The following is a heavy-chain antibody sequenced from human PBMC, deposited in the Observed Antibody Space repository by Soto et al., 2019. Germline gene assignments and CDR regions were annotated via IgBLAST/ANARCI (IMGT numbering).Heavy chain of an antibody. J-gene: IGHJ6*02. CDR3: VKDGSSGWPYYYGMDV. CDR1: GFTFSSYG. CDR2: ISYDGSNK. V-gene: IGHV3-30*18. Sequence: QVQLVESVGGVVQPGRSLRLSCAASGFTFSSYGMHWIRQAPGKGLVWVAVISYDGSNKYYADSVQGRFTISRDNSEHTLYLNMSRVRAEDTGVYYCVKDGSSGWPYYYGMDVWGQGTTVTFSS. D-gene: IGHD6-19*01.